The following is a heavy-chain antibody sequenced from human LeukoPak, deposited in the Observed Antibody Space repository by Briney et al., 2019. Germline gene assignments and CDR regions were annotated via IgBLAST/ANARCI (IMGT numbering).Heavy chain of an antibody. Sequence: PGGSLRLSCAGSGFTFNYFAIHWVRQAPGKGLEWVAVTSFDGTNKYYADSVRGRFTISRDNSNKTVYLQMNSLRAEDTAVYYCASDLGYCSSTSCWNAFDIWGQGTMVTVSS. J-gene: IGHJ3*02. D-gene: IGHD2-2*01. CDR2: TSFDGTNK. CDR1: GFTFNYFA. CDR3: ASDLGYCSSTSCWNAFDI. V-gene: IGHV3-30-3*01.